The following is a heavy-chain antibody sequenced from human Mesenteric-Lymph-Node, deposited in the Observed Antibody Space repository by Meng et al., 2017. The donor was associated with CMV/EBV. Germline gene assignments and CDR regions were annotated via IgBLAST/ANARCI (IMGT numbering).Heavy chain of an antibody. J-gene: IGHJ6*02. Sequence: ASVKVSCKASGDNFISYDINWVRQATGQGLEWMGWMNPNSGNTGYAQKFQGRVTMTRNTSITTAYMELSSLRSDDTAVYYCARGGGSSDLWGLMDFYGMDVWGRGTTVTVSS. D-gene: IGHD3/OR15-3a*01. CDR3: ARGGGSSDLWGLMDFYGMDV. V-gene: IGHV1-8*01. CDR2: MNPNSGNT. CDR1: GDNFISYD.